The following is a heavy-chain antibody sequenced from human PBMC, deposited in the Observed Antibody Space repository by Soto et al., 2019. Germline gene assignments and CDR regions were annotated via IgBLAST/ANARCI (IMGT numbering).Heavy chain of an antibody. D-gene: IGHD2-15*01. CDR1: GGSVSSGSYY. Sequence: SEPLCLTCSVSGGSVSSGSYYWSWIRQPPGKGLEWIGYIYYSGSTNYNPSLKSRVTISVDTSKNQFSLKLSSVTAADTAVYYCARGRYCSGGSCYGRYYYYYYGMDVWGQGTTVTVSS. V-gene: IGHV4-61*01. CDR3: ARGRYCSGGSCYGRYYYYYYGMDV. J-gene: IGHJ6*02. CDR2: IYYSGST.